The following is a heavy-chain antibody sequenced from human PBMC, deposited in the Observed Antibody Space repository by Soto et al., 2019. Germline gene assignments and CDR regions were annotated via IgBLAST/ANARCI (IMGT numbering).Heavy chain of an antibody. V-gene: IGHV4-59*08. CDR1: GGSISSYY. Sequence: PSETLSLTCTVSGGSISSYYWSWTRQPPGKGLEWIGYIYYSGSTNYNPSLKSRVTISVDTSKNQFSLKLSSVTAADTAVYYCARLSVIAAAAAFDIWGQGTMVTVSS. CDR3: ARLSVIAAAAAFDI. CDR2: IYYSGST. J-gene: IGHJ3*02. D-gene: IGHD6-13*01.